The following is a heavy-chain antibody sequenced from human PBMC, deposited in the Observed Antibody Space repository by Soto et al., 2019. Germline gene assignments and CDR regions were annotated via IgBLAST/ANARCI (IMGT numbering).Heavy chain of an antibody. Sequence: PGGSLRFSCAASGFTFSSYSMNWVRQAPGKGLEWVSSISSSSSYIYYADSVKGRFTISRDNAKNSLYLQMNSLRAEDTAVYYCAREGGAAAGINLLYYYYYGMDVWGQGTTVTVSS. D-gene: IGHD6-13*01. V-gene: IGHV3-21*01. CDR2: ISSSSSYI. J-gene: IGHJ6*02. CDR1: GFTFSSYS. CDR3: AREGGAAAGINLLYYYYYGMDV.